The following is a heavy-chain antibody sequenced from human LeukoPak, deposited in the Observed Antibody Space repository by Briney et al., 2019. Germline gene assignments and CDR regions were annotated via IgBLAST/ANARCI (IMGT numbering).Heavy chain of an antibody. J-gene: IGHJ4*02. CDR3: ARDDYNSGHGDY. D-gene: IGHD4-11*01. V-gene: IGHV3-7*01. CDR1: GFTFSNYW. CDR2: IKQDGSEK. Sequence: GGSLRLSCAASGFTFSNYWMTWVRQAPGKGLEWVANIKQDGSEKYYVDSVKGRFTISRENAKNSMYLQMNSLRAEDTAVYYCARDDYNSGHGDYWGQGTLVTVSS.